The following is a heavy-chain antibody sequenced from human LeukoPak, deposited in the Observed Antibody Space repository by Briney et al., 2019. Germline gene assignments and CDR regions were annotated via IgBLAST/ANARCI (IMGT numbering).Heavy chain of an antibody. CDR2: IYYSGST. CDR3: ASYYYGSGSSNFDY. CDR1: GGSISSGDYY. J-gene: IGHJ4*02. Sequence: TSSETLSLTCTVSGGSISSGDYYWSWIRQPPGKGLEWIGYIYYSGSTYYNPSLKSRVTISVDTSKNQFSLKLSSVTAADTAVYYCASYYYGSGSSNFDYWGQGTLVTVSS. D-gene: IGHD3-10*01. V-gene: IGHV4-30-4*01.